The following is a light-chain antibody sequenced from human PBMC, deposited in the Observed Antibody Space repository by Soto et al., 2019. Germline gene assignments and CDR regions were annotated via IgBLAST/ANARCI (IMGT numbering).Light chain of an antibody. CDR2: GAS. CDR3: HQYGGSPRT. J-gene: IGKJ1*01. Sequence: EIVLTQSPGTLSLSPGERATLSCRASQSVNSSYLAWYQQKPGQAPRLLIYGASSRATGIPDRFSGSGSGTDFTLTISRLEPEDFAVYYCHQYGGSPRTLGQGTKVEIK. CDR1: QSVNSSY. V-gene: IGKV3-20*01.